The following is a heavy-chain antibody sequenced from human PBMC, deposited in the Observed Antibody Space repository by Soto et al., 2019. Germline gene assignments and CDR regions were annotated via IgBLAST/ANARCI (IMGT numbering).Heavy chain of an antibody. D-gene: IGHD3-10*01. V-gene: IGHV1-2*04. CDR1: GYTFTGYY. CDR2: INPNSGGT. Sequence: ASVKVSCKASGYTFTGYYMHWVRQAPGQGLEWMGWINPNSGGTNYAQKFQGWVTMTRDTSISTAYMELSRLRSDDTAVYYCARDMVRGVIGPWHYYYGMDVWGQGTTVTVSS. CDR3: ARDMVRGVIGPWHYYYGMDV. J-gene: IGHJ6*02.